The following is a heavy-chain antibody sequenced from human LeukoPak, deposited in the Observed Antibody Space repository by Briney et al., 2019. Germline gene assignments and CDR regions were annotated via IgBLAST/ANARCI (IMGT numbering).Heavy chain of an antibody. CDR2: INSDGSST. D-gene: IGHD1-26*01. CDR3: AREEWEVLPYFDY. J-gene: IGHJ4*02. Sequence: QPGESLTPTCAASGVTISSYWMHWVRQPPGKGLVWVSRINSDGSSTSYADSVKGRFTNSRDHDTNTRYRQMNSLRVEDTDAYYCAREEWEVLPYFDYWGQGTLVTVSS. CDR1: GVTISSYW. V-gene: IGHV3-74*01.